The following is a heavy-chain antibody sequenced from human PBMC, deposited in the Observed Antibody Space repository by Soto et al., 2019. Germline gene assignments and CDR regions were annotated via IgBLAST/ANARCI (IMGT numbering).Heavy chain of an antibody. D-gene: IGHD6-6*01. CDR1: SGSFSGYY. CDR2: ISQSGNT. V-gene: IGHV4-34*01. CDR3: ARAPKVSGSSQTRPDF. Sequence: SETLSLTCSIYSGSFSGYYWSWIRQPPGKGLEWIGEISQSGNTNYSPSLKSRVSISIDTSKKQFSLNLASVSAADTAVYYCARAPKVSGSSQTRPDFWGQGTLVTASS. J-gene: IGHJ4*02.